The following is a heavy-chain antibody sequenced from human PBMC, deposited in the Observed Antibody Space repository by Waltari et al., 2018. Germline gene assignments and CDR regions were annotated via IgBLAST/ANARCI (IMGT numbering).Heavy chain of an antibody. V-gene: IGHV4-38-2*01. Sequence: QVQLQESGPGLVKPSETLSLTCAVSGYSISSGYYWGWIRQPPGKGLEWIGSIYHSGSTSYNPSLKSRVTISVDTSKNQFSLKLSSVTAADTAVYYCARVGFWSGYYQLGWFDPWGQGTLVTVSS. J-gene: IGHJ5*02. CDR1: GYSISSGYY. CDR2: IYHSGST. D-gene: IGHD3-3*01. CDR3: ARVGFWSGYYQLGWFDP.